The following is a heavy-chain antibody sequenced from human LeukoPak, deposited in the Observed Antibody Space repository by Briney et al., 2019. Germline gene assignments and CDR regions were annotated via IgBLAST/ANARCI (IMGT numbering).Heavy chain of an antibody. CDR2: IYYSGST. Sequence: SETLSLTCTVSGGSISSYYWSWIRQPPGKGLEWIGYIYYSGSTNYNPSLKSRVTISVDTSKNQFSLKLSSVTAADTAVYYCAIAMGGALDYWGQGTLVTVSP. CDR1: GGSISSYY. CDR3: AIAMGGALDY. V-gene: IGHV4-59*01. J-gene: IGHJ4*02. D-gene: IGHD3-16*01.